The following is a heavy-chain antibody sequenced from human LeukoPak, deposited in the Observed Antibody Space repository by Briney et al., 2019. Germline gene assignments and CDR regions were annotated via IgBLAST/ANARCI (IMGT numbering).Heavy chain of an antibody. Sequence: PSETLSLTCTVSGGSISSGDYYWSWIRQPPGKGLEWIGYIYYSGSTYYNPSLKSRVTISVDTSKNQFSLKLSSVTAADTAVYYCARKTYYYNSSGYYSSFDSWGKGPLVTVS. CDR3: ARKTYYYNSSGYYSSFDS. V-gene: IGHV4-30-4*01. CDR1: GGSISSGDYY. D-gene: IGHD3-22*01. CDR2: IYYSGST. J-gene: IGHJ4*02.